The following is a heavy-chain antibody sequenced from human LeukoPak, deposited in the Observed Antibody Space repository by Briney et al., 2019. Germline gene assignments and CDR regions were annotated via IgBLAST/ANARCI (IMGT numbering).Heavy chain of an antibody. CDR2: IYSGGST. Sequence: GGSLRLSCAASGFTVSSNYMSWVRQAPGKGLEWVSVIYSGGSTYYADSVKGRFTVSRDNSKNTLYLQMNSLRAEDTAVYYCASGGYYYGSGSYPPFDYWGQGTLVTVSS. CDR1: GFTVSSNY. J-gene: IGHJ4*02. CDR3: ASGGYYYGSGSYPPFDY. V-gene: IGHV3-66*01. D-gene: IGHD3-10*01.